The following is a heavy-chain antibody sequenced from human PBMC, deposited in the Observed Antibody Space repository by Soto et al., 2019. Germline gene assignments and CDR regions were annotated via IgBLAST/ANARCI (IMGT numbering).Heavy chain of an antibody. CDR2: IYYSGST. V-gene: IGHV4-30-4*01. Sequence: PSETLSLTCTVSGGSISSGDYYWSWIRQPPGKGLEWIGYIYYSGSTYYNPSLKSRVTISVDTSKNQFSLKLSSVTAADTAVYYCARVSPSKLRHYYYYGMDVWGQGPTVTVS. J-gene: IGHJ6*02. D-gene: IGHD2-15*01. CDR3: ARVSPSKLRHYYYYGMDV. CDR1: GGSISSGDYY.